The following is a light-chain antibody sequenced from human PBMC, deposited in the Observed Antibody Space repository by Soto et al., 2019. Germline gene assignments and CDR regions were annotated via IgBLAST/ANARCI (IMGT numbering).Light chain of an antibody. CDR2: KAS. Sequence: DIQMTQSPSTLSASVGDRVTITCRASQSLSSWLVWYQQKPGKAPKLLIYKASSLQSGVPSRFSGSGSETEFTLTISSLQPDDLATYYCQQYNNYPWTFGQGTKVEIK. V-gene: IGKV1-5*03. CDR3: QQYNNYPWT. CDR1: QSLSSW. J-gene: IGKJ1*01.